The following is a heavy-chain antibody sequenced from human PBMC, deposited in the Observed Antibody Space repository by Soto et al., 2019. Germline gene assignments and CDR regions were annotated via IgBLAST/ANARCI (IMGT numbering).Heavy chain of an antibody. V-gene: IGHV1-69*06. CDR1: GGTFSSYA. J-gene: IGHJ4*02. D-gene: IGHD3-9*01. CDR3: ARLQSSFMNYDILTGYKTETEDYYLDY. Sequence: SVKVSCKASGGTFSSYAISWVRQAPGQGLEWMGGIIPIFGTANYAQKFQGRVTITADKSTSTAYMELSSLRSEDTAVYYCARLQSSFMNYDILTGYKTETEDYYLDYWGQGTLVTVSS. CDR2: IIPIFGTA.